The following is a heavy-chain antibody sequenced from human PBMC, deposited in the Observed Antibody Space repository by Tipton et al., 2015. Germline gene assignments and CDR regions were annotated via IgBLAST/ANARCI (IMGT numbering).Heavy chain of an antibody. CDR3: ARLWLPYYGMAG. CDR2: IWHSGNT. Sequence: TLSLTCAVSGESVRSGRSYLSWIRQPPGKRLEWIGSIWHSGNTYHNPSLRSRVTISLDTSKNQFSLKLSSETAADTAVYYCARLWLPYYGMAGWSHGPTVTVAS. CDR1: GESVRSGRSY. D-gene: IGHD5-18*01. J-gene: IGHJ6*02. V-gene: IGHV4-39*07.